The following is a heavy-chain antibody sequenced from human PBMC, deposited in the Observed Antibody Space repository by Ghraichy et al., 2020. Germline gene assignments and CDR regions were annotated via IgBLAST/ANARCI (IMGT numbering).Heavy chain of an antibody. J-gene: IGHJ2*01. D-gene: IGHD3-22*01. V-gene: IGHV4-39*01. Sequence: SETLSLTCTVSGGSISSSSYYWGWIRQSPGKGLEWIGSIYYSGSTYYNPSLKSRVTIFVDTSKNQFSLKLSSVTAADTAVYYCARRVIVVVSHNWYFDLWGRGTLVTVSS. CDR3: ARRVIVVVSHNWYFDL. CDR1: GGSISSSSYY. CDR2: IYYSGST.